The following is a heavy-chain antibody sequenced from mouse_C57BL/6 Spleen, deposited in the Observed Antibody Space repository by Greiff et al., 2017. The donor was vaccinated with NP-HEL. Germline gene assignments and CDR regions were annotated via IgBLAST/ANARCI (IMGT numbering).Heavy chain of an antibody. CDR2: ISSGGSYT. V-gene: IGHV5-6*01. D-gene: IGHD2-5*01. Sequence: VKLVESGGDLVKPGGSLKLSCAASGFTFSSYGMSWVRQTPDKRLEWVATISSGGSYTYYPDSVKGRFTISRDNAKNTLYLQMSSLKAEDTAMYYCARHPQSNRGLFDYWGQGTTLTVSS. CDR3: ARHPQSNRGLFDY. J-gene: IGHJ2*01. CDR1: GFTFSSYG.